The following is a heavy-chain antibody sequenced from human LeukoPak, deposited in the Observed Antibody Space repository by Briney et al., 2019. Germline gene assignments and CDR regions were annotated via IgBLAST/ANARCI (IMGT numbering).Heavy chain of an antibody. CDR2: IYYSGST. CDR1: GGSISSYY. J-gene: IGHJ5*02. CDR3: ARDGGDRFDP. V-gene: IGHV4-59*01. Sequence: TSETLSLTCTVSGGSISSYYWSWIRQPPGKGLEWIGYIYYSGSTNYNPSLKSRVTISVDTSKNQFSLKLSSVTAADTAVYHCARDGGDRFDPWGQGTLVTVSS. D-gene: IGHD2-21*01.